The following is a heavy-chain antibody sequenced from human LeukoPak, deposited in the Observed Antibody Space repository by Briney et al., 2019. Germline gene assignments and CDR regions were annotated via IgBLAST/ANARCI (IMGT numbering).Heavy chain of an antibody. CDR2: IYYSGST. J-gene: IGHJ5*02. Sequence: PSETLSLTCTASGGSISSGDYYWSWIRQPPGKCLEWIGYIYYSGSTYYNPSLKSRVTISVDTSKNQFSLKLSSVTAADTAAYYCARGDWNDGANWFDPWGQGTLVTVSS. CDR3: ARGDWNDGANWFDP. D-gene: IGHD1-1*01. V-gene: IGHV4-30-4*08. CDR1: GGSISSGDYY.